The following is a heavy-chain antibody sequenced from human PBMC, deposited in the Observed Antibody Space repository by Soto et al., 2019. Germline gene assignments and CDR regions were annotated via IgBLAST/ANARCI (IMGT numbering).Heavy chain of an antibody. CDR1: GDSISTFY. CDR3: PRGPAVRNYPDDISDYFYLFGS. V-gene: IGHV4-59*01. CDR2: VDYTGSR. J-gene: IGHJ5*01. Sequence: SETLSLTCTVSGDSISTFYWGWMRQPPGKELEWIGYVDYTGSRNYNRSLKSRGTISVHRSKNQYSLKLTSANAADTAVFYCPRGPAVRNYPDDISDYFYLFGSGREGTPGPASS. D-gene: IGHD3-22*01.